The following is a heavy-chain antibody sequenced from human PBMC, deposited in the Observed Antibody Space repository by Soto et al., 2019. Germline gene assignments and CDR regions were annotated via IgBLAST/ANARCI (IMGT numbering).Heavy chain of an antibody. D-gene: IGHD2-15*01. CDR3: TKDGRFDSDGSLYYYYYGMDV. J-gene: IGHJ6*02. CDR2: ISNDGSNK. Sequence: GSLRLSCAASGFTFNNYGMNWVRQAPGKGLEWVAIISNDGSNKYYIESVRGRFTISRDNSKNMLFLQMNSLRVEDTAVYFCTKDGRFDSDGSLYYYYYGMDVWGQGTTVTVSS. CDR1: GFTFNNYG. V-gene: IGHV3-30*18.